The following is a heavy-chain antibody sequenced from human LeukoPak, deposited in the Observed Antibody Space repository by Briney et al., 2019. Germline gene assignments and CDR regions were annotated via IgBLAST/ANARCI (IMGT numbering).Heavy chain of an antibody. CDR3: ARTRVLLWFGEQTATFDY. CDR2: IYYSGRT. V-gene: IGHV4-39*01. J-gene: IGHJ4*02. CDR1: GGSISSSSSY. Sequence: PETPSLTPTLSGGSISSSSSYWGSTRQPPRNRLGWIGSIYYSGRTYYNPPLKSPFTISVDTSKNQCSRKLSSVTAADTAVYYCARTRVLLWFGEQTATFDYWGQGTLVTVSS. D-gene: IGHD3-10*01.